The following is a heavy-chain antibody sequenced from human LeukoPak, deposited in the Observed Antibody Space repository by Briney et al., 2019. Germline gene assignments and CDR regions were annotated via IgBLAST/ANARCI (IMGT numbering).Heavy chain of an antibody. CDR3: ARDPNSSSWYSMNYYYYYGMDV. CDR1: GFTFSSYG. CDR2: IWYDGSNK. Sequence: GGSLRLSCAASGFTFSSYGMHWVRQAPGKGLEWVAVIWYDGSNKYYADSVKGRFTISRDNSKNTLYLQMNSLRAEDTAVYYCARDPNSSSWYSMNYYYYYGMDVWGQGTTVTVSS. J-gene: IGHJ6*02. V-gene: IGHV3-33*01. D-gene: IGHD6-13*01.